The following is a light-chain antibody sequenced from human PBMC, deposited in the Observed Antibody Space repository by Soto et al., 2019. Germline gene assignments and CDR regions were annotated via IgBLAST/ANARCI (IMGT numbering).Light chain of an antibody. CDR1: SSNIGGNS. CDR2: DDN. V-gene: IGLV1-51*01. J-gene: IGLJ1*01. Sequence: QSVLTQPPSVSAAPGQKVTISCSGSSSNIGGNSVSWYQQLPGTAPKLLIYDDNKRPSGIPDRFSGSKSGNTASLTISDLQTEDEADYYCCSNAGRPDVFGTGTKVTVL. CDR3: CSNAGRPDV.